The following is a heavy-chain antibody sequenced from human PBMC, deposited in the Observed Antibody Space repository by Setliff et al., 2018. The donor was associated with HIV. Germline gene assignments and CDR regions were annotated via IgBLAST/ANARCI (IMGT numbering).Heavy chain of an antibody. V-gene: IGHV4-61*01. Sequence: SETLSLTCSVSGASIRSDRMYWSWIRRPPGQRLEWIGFISFAGHINYNPSLSSRVTVSRDTSRNQFSMTLTSVTAADTAVYYCARSSGWGAFNVWGQGTVVTVSS. J-gene: IGHJ3*01. CDR3: ARSSGWGAFNV. D-gene: IGHD6-19*01. CDR2: ISFAGHI. CDR1: GASIRSDRMY.